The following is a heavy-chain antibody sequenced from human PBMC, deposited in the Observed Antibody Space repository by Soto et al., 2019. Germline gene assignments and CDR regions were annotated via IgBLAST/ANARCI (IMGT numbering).Heavy chain of an antibody. V-gene: IGHV3-23*01. CDR2: ISGSGDRT. D-gene: IGHD3-16*02. J-gene: IGHJ4*01. CDR1: GITISNYP. Sequence: EVQLLESGGGLVQPGGSLRLSCAASGITISNYPMSWVRQAPGKGLDWVSGISGSGDRTYYADSAKGRFTISKDISRNLLALPLDNLGCEGKAGYFCGKDDGCYPSTGPERGQGTLVTGSS. CDR3: GKDDGCYPSTGPE.